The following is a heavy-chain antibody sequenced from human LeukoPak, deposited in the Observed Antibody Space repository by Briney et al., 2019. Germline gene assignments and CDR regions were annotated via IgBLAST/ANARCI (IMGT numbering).Heavy chain of an antibody. J-gene: IGHJ4*02. CDR2: MNPNSGNT. Sequence: GASVKVSCKASGYTFTSYDINLVRQATGQGLEWMGWMNPNSGNTGYAQKFQGRVTMTRNTSISTAYMELSSLRSEDTAVYYCARGRAYCGGDCYLFDYWGQGTLVTVSS. D-gene: IGHD2-21*02. CDR3: ARGRAYCGGDCYLFDY. CDR1: GYTFTSYD. V-gene: IGHV1-8*01.